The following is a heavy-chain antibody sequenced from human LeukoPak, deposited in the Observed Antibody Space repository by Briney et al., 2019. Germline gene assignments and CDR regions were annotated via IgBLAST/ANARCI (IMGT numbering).Heavy chain of an antibody. CDR3: ARDLRIRLWLSDNNWFDP. V-gene: IGHV1-2*06. Sequence: ASVKVSCKASGYTFTGYYMHWVRQAPGQGLEWMGRINPNSGGTNYAQKFQGRVTMTRDTSISTAYMGLSRLRSDDTAVYYCARDLRIRLWLSDNNWFDPWGQGTLVTVSS. CDR2: INPNSGGT. CDR1: GYTFTGYY. J-gene: IGHJ5*02. D-gene: IGHD5-18*01.